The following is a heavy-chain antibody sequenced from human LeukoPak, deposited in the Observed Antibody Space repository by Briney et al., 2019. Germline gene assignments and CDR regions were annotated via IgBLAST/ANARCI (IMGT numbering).Heavy chain of an antibody. CDR2: IYYSGST. CDR3: ARIGSAAPLDY. Sequence: SETLSLTCTVSGVSISSSIYYWGWIRQPPGKGLEWIGNIYYSGSTDYNPSLKNRVTISVDTSKNQFSLKLSSVTAADTAVYYCARIGSAAPLDYWGQGTLVTVSS. V-gene: IGHV4-39*01. D-gene: IGHD2-15*01. J-gene: IGHJ4*02. CDR1: GVSISSSIYY.